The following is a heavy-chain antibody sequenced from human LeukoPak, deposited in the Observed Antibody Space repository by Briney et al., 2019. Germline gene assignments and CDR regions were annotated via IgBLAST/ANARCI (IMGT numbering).Heavy chain of an antibody. CDR3: ASGLWFGELLSFS. CDR1: GGSISSGDYY. J-gene: IGHJ5*02. D-gene: IGHD3-10*01. CDR2: IYYSGST. Sequence: SETLSLTCTVSGGSISSGDYYWSWIRQPPGKGLEWIGYIYYSGSTYYNPSLKSRVTISVDTSKNQFSLKLSSVTAADAAVYYCASGLWFGELLSFSWGQETLVTVSS. V-gene: IGHV4-30-4*02.